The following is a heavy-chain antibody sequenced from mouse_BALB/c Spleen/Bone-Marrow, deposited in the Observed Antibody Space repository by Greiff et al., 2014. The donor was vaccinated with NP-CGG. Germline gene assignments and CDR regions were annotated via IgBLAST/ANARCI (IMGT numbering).Heavy chain of an antibody. J-gene: IGHJ2*01. CDR3: ANYYGSSSY. CDR1: GYTFTSSW. D-gene: IGHD1-1*01. Sequence: QVQLQPSGSVLVRPGASVKLSCKASGYTFTSSWMHWAKQRPGQGLEWIGEIHPNSGNTNYNEKFKGKATLTVDTSSSTAYVDLSSLTSEDSAVYYCANYYGSSSYWGQGTTLTVSS. V-gene: IGHV1S130*01. CDR2: IHPNSGNT.